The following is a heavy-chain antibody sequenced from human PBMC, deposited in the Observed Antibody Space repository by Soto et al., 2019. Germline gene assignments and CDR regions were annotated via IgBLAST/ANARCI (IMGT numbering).Heavy chain of an antibody. J-gene: IGHJ4*02. CDR1: GYTFSSYA. CDR2: INAGYGNT. CDR3: ARDTGDGTFDF. V-gene: IGHV1-3*01. D-gene: IGHD7-27*01. Sequence: ASVKVSCKASGYTFSSYAMHWVRQAPGQRLEWMGWINAGYGNTKSSQKFQDGVTISRDTSASTAYMELTSLRSEDTAVYYCARDTGDGTFDFWGQGTLVTVSS.